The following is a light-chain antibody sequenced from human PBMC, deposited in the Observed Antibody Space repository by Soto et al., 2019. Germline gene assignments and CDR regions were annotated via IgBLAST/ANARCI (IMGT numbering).Light chain of an antibody. Sequence: AIQLTQSPSSLSASIGDRVTISCRASQGISTLFAWYQQKPGKAPKLLIYSASTLENGVPSRFSGSGSGADFTLTISSLQPEDFATYYCQQCYDYPLTFGGGTKVEIK. CDR2: SAS. V-gene: IGKV1D-13*01. J-gene: IGKJ4*01. CDR1: QGISTL. CDR3: QQCYDYPLT.